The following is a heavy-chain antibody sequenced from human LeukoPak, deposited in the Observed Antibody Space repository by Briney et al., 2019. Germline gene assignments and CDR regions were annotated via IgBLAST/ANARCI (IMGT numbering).Heavy chain of an antibody. V-gene: IGHV3-20*04. D-gene: IGHD3-10*01. CDR1: GFTFDDYG. CDR2: INWNGGRT. J-gene: IGHJ4*02. CDR3: AKSDYYGSGSYYKGAY. Sequence: PGGSLRLSCAASGFTFDDYGMSWVRQAPGEGLEWVSGINWNGGRTGYADSVKGRFTISRDNSKNTLYPQMNSLRAEDTAVYYCAKSDYYGSGSYYKGAYWGQGTLVTVSS.